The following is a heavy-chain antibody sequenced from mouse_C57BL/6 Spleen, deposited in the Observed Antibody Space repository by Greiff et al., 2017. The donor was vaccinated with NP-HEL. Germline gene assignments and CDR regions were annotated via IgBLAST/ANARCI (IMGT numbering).Heavy chain of an antibody. D-gene: IGHD1-1*01. CDR1: GYTFTSYW. V-gene: IGHV1-55*01. CDR2: IYPGSGST. Sequence: QVQLQQPGAELVKPGASVKMSCKASGYTFTSYWITWVKQRPGQGLEWIGDIYPGSGSTNYNEKFKSKATLTVDTSSSTAYMQLSSLTSEDSAVYYWARGGSSFYYFDYWGQGTTLTVSS. CDR3: ARGGSSFYYFDY. J-gene: IGHJ2*01.